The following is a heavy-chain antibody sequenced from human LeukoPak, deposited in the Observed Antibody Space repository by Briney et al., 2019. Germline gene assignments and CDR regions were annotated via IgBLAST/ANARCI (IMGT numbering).Heavy chain of an antibody. CDR2: ISYDGSNK. V-gene: IGHV3-30*04. D-gene: IGHD1-1*01. CDR3: ARDWNPEYYFDY. Sequence: PGRSVRLSCAASGFTFSSYAMHWVRQAPGKGLEWVAVISYDGSNKYYADSVKGRFTISRDNSKNTLYLQMNSLRAEDTAVYYCARDWNPEYYFDYWGQGTLVTVSS. CDR1: GFTFSSYA. J-gene: IGHJ4*02.